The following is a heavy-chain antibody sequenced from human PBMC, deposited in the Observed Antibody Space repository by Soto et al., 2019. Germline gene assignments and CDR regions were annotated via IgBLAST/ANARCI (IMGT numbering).Heavy chain of an antibody. CDR2: IIPIFGTA. J-gene: IGHJ6*02. Sequence: GASVKVSCKASGGTFSSYAISWVRQAPGQGLEWMGGIIPIFGTANYAQKFQGRVTITADESTSTAYIELSSLRSEDTAVYYCARDLVVVPAATNSSSSGYYYYYGMDVWGQGTTVTVSS. CDR3: ARDLVVVPAATNSSSSGYYYYYGMDV. V-gene: IGHV1-69*13. CDR1: GGTFSSYA. D-gene: IGHD2-2*01.